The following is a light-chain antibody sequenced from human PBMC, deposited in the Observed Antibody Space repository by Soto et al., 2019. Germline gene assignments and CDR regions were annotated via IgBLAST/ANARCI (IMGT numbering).Light chain of an antibody. J-gene: IGKJ3*01. CDR3: QQHNAWPLT. CDR1: QTLRNK. V-gene: IGKV3-15*01. Sequence: IVLTQSPGTLSVSPGERVILSFRASQTLRNKLAWYQQKPGQAPRLLLYGGFTRATGIPARFSGSGSGTEFTLTINSLQSVDFAIYYCQQHNAWPLTFGPGTKLDLK. CDR2: GGF.